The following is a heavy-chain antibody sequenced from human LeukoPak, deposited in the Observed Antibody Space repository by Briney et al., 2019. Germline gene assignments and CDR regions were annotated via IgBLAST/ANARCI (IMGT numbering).Heavy chain of an antibody. V-gene: IGHV4-39*07. CDR2: IYYSGST. Sequence: SETLSLTCTVSGGPISSSSYYWGWIRQPPGKGLEWIGSIYYSGSTYYNPSLKSRVTISVDTSKNQFSLKLSSVTAADTAVYYCARSFGYSSSWYTFVAFDIWGQGTMVTVSS. CDR1: GGPISSSSYY. CDR3: ARSFGYSSSWYTFVAFDI. J-gene: IGHJ3*02. D-gene: IGHD6-13*01.